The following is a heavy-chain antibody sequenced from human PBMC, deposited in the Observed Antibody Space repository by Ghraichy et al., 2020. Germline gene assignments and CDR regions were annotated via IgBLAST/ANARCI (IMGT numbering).Heavy chain of an antibody. Sequence: GGSLRLSCAASGFTFSSYGMHWVRQAPGKGLEWVAVISYDGSNKYYADSVKGRFTISRDNSKNTLYLQMNSLRAEDTAVYYCAKDKGIVGARGGGFDIWGQGTMVTVSS. CDR3: AKDKGIVGARGGGFDI. J-gene: IGHJ3*02. CDR1: GFTFSSYG. CDR2: ISYDGSNK. D-gene: IGHD1-26*01. V-gene: IGHV3-30*18.